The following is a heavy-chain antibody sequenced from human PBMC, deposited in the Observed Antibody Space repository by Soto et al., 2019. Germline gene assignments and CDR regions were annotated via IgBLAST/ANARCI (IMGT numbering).Heavy chain of an antibody. CDR1: GGSFSGYY. CDR3: ARGLRGVIITSYYFVMDV. J-gene: IGHJ6*02. Sequence: QVQLQQWGAGLLKPSETLSLTCAVYGGSFSGYYWSWIRQPPGKGLEWIGDINHSGRTNYNPSLKMLVTISTDMSRNQFSLRLTSVTAADPALYYCARGLRGVIITSYYFVMDVWGQGTTVTVSS. V-gene: IGHV4-34*01. CDR2: INHSGRT. D-gene: IGHD3-10*01.